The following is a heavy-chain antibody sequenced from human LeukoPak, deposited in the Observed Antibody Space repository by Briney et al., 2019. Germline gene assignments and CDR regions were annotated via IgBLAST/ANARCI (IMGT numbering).Heavy chain of an antibody. CDR2: ISGSGGST. CDR3: AKGTLMVRGVDYYFDY. V-gene: IGHV3-23*01. CDR1: GFTFSSYA. J-gene: IGHJ4*02. D-gene: IGHD3-10*01. Sequence: GGSLRLSCAASGFTFSSYAMSWVRQAPGKGLEWVSAISGSGGSTYYADSVKGRFTVSRDNSKNTLYLQMNSLRAEDTAVYYCAKGTLMVRGVDYYFDYWGQGTLVTVSS.